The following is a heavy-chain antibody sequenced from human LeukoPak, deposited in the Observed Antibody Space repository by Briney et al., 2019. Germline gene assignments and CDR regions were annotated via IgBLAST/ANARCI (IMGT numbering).Heavy chain of an antibody. CDR1: GFSFSSSW. CDR3: AKDLMGGLGGY. Sequence: PGGSLRLSCAASGFSFSSSWMHWVRQAPGKGLVWVSRIKSDGSSVSYADSVKGRFTISRGNSKNTLFLQMNSLRAEDTAVYYCAKDLMGGLGGYWGQGTLVTVSS. V-gene: IGHV3-74*01. CDR2: IKSDGSSV. J-gene: IGHJ4*02. D-gene: IGHD3-16*01.